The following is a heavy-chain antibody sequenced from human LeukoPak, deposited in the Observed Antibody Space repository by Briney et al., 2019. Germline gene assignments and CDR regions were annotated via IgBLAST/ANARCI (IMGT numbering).Heavy chain of an antibody. V-gene: IGHV1-3*03. Sequence: ASVKVSCKASGYTFTSYAMHWVRQAPGQRLEWMGWINAGNGNTKYSQEFQGRVTITRDTSASTAYMELSSLRSEDTAVHYCAKDISSGWPYCFDYWGQGTLVTVSS. D-gene: IGHD6-19*01. CDR2: INAGNGNT. J-gene: IGHJ4*02. CDR1: GYTFTSYA. CDR3: AKDISSGWPYCFDY.